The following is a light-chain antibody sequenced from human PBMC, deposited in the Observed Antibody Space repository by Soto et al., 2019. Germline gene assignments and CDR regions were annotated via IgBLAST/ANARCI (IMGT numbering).Light chain of an antibody. J-gene: IGLJ1*01. CDR3: NSYASSSTYV. CDR1: SSDVGGYNY. CDR2: DVS. Sequence: QSVLTHPASVSGSPGQSITVSCTGTSSDVGGYNYVSWYQQHPGKAPKLMIYDVSNRPSGVSNRFSGSKSGNTASLTISGLQAEDEADYYCNSYASSSTYVFGTGTKATVL. V-gene: IGLV2-14*01.